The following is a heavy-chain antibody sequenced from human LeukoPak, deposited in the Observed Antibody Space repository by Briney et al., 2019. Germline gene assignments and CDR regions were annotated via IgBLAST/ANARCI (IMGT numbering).Heavy chain of an antibody. CDR1: GDRVSSSSVT. Sequence: SQTLSLTCAISGDRVSSSSVTWNWIRQSPSRGLEWLGRTYYKSKWYTDYAVSVKSRITINSDTSKNQFSLQLNSVTPEDTAVYFCGRVSSPWTPRDAFDIWGQGTMVTVSS. J-gene: IGHJ3*02. V-gene: IGHV6-1*01. CDR2: TYYKSKWYT. CDR3: GRVSSPWTPRDAFDI.